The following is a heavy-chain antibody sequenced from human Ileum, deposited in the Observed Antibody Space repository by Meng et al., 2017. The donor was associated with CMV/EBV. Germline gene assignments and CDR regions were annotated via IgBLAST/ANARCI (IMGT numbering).Heavy chain of an antibody. Sequence: GESLKISCAASGFTFNNYHMNWVRQAPGKGLEFVALIWYDGSKTYYADSVKGRFTLSRDNSKDTSFLQMNSLRVEDTAVYYCAKNRVVFGVARRYHGMDVWGPGTAVTFSS. D-gene: IGHD3-3*01. CDR2: IWYDGSKT. CDR1: GFTFNNYH. V-gene: IGHV3-33*06. CDR3: AKNRVVFGVARRYHGMDV. J-gene: IGHJ6*02.